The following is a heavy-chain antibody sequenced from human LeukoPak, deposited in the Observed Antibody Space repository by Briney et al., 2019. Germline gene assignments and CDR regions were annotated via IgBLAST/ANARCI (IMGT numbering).Heavy chain of an antibody. J-gene: IGHJ4*02. D-gene: IGHD3-22*01. CDR2: ISAYNGNT. CDR3: AKYYYDSSGYYSFDY. Sequence: ASVKVSCKASGYTFTSYGISWVRQAPGQGLEWMGWISAYNGNTNYAQKLQGRVTMTTDTSTSTDYMELRSLRSDDTAVYYCAKYYYDSSGYYSFDYWGQGTLVTVSS. V-gene: IGHV1-18*01. CDR1: GYTFTSYG.